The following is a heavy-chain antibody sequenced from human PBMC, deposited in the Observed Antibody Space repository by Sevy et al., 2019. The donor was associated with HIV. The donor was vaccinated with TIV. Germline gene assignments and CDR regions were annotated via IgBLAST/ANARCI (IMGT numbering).Heavy chain of an antibody. CDR1: GFTFSNAW. CDR2: IKSKTDGGTT. V-gene: IGHV3-15*01. CDR3: TVRITMVRAHRAFDI. D-gene: IGHD3-10*01. J-gene: IGHJ3*02. Sequence: GGSLRLSCAASGFTFSNAWMSWVRQAPGNGLEWVGRIKSKTDGGTTDYAAPVKGRFTISRDDSKNTLYLQMNSLKTEDTAVYYCTVRITMVRAHRAFDIWGQGTMVTVSS.